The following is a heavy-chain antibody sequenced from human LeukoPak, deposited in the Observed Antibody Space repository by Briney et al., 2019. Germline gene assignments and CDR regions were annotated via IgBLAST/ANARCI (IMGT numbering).Heavy chain of an antibody. D-gene: IGHD2-8*01. CDR3: ATKWAYCTNGVCYDDAFDI. Sequence: PGGSLRLSCAASGFTFTNYAMSWVRQAPGKGLEWVSSICGSGGSTYYADSVKGRFTISRDNSKNTLYLQMNSLRAEDTAVYYCATKWAYCTNGVCYDDAFDIWGQGTMVTVSS. V-gene: IGHV3-23*01. CDR1: GFTFTNYA. J-gene: IGHJ3*02. CDR2: ICGSGGST.